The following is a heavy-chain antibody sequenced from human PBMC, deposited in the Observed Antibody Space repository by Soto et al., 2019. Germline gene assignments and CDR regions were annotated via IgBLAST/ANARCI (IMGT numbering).Heavy chain of an antibody. D-gene: IGHD3-10*01. J-gene: IGHJ6*02. CDR3: ARDQLITMVRGVIGYYYYGMDV. V-gene: IGHV3-11*05. CDR2: ISSSSSYT. CDR1: GFTFSDYY. Sequence: GGSLRLSCAASGFTFSDYYMSWIRQAPGKGLEWVSYISSSSSYTNYADSVKGRFTISRDNAKNSLYLQMNSLRAEDTAVYYCARDQLITMVRGVIGYYYYGMDVWGQGTTVTVSS.